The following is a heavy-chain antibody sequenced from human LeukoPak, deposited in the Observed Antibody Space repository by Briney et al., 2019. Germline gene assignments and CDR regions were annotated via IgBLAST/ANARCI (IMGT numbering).Heavy chain of an antibody. CDR2: IFSGGST. Sequence: PGGSLRLSCAASGFTVSNNFMSWVRQAPGKGLEWVSVIFSGGSTAYTDSVRGRFTISRDNSENTVSLQMNSLSAEDTAVYYCARDRSYDILTGCLHYWGQGTLVTVSS. CDR1: GFTVSNNF. D-gene: IGHD3-9*01. J-gene: IGHJ4*02. CDR3: ARDRSYDILTGCLHY. V-gene: IGHV3-53*01.